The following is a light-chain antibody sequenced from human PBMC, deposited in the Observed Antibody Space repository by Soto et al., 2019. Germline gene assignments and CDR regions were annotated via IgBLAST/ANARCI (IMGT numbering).Light chain of an antibody. Sequence: EIVMTQSPATLSVSPGERATLSYRASQYISSHLAWYQQKPGQAPRLLISSTSHRATGIPDRFSGSGSGTDFTLTISSLQPEDFATYYCQQSYSTPLTFGQGTKVDI. CDR2: STS. V-gene: IGKV3D-15*01. CDR1: QYISSH. J-gene: IGKJ1*01. CDR3: QQSYSTPLT.